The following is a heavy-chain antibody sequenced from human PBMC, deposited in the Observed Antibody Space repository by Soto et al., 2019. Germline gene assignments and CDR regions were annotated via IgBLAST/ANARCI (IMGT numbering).Heavy chain of an antibody. J-gene: IGHJ4*02. V-gene: IGHV1-46*01. Sequence: ASVKVSCKASGYTFTSYYMHWVRQAPGQGLEWMGIINPSGGSTSYAQKFQGRVTMTRDTSTSTVYMELSSLRSEDTAVYYCARDQGPGSYRAPLTHGAQGTLVPVSS. CDR3: ARDQGPGSYRAPLTH. D-gene: IGHD3-10*01. CDR1: GYTFTSYY. CDR2: INPSGGST.